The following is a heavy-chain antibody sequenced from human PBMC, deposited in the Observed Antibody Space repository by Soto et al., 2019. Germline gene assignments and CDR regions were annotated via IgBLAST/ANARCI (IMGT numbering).Heavy chain of an antibody. J-gene: IGHJ6*02. CDR1: GYNFVAYY. Sequence: ASVKVSCKASGYNFVAYYMHWVRQAPGQGLEWMGWINPSSGATNFAERFQGRVTMTSDTSISTFYMEIKRLNSDDTAVYFCARQGNGMDVWGQGTTVTVSS. CDR2: INPSSGAT. CDR3: ARQGNGMDV. V-gene: IGHV1-2*02. D-gene: IGHD3-10*01.